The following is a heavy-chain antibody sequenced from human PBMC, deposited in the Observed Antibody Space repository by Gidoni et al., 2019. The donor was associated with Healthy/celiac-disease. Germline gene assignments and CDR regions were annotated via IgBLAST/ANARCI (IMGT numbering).Heavy chain of an antibody. D-gene: IGHD3-10*01. J-gene: IGHJ4*02. CDR3: ARALQILGDHIAPLDY. CDR2: ISSSSSTI. CDR1: GFTFSSYS. Sequence: EVQLVESGGGLVQRGGSLRLSGAASGFTFSSYSMNWVRQAPGKGLEWVSYISSSSSTIDYADSVKGRFTISRDNAKNSLYLQMNSLRAEDTAVYYCARALQILGDHIAPLDYWGQGTLVTVSS. V-gene: IGHV3-48*04.